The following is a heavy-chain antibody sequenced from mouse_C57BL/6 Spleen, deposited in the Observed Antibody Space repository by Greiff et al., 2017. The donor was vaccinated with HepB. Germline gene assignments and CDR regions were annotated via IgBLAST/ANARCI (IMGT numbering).Heavy chain of an antibody. J-gene: IGHJ4*01. CDR1: GFSLTSYG. V-gene: IGHV2-2*01. CDR3: ARRLIPSALDY. Sequence: QVQLKQSGPGLVQPSQSLSITCTVSGFSLTSYGVHWVRQTPGKGLEWLGVIWSGGSPDYNAAFISRLSISKDNSKSQVIFKMNSRQADETAIYYCARRLIPSALDYWGQGTSVTVSS. CDR2: IWSGGSP. D-gene: IGHD1-2*01.